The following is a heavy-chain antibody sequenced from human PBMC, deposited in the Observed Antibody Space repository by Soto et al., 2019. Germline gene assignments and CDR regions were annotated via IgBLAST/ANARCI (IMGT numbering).Heavy chain of an antibody. Sequence: PSETLSLTCTVSGGSISSGGYYWSWIRQHPGKGLEWIGYIYYSGSTYYNPSLKSRVTISVDTSKNQFSLKLSSVTAADTAVYYCARDGDTAMVTGYFDYWGQGTLVTVSS. CDR3: ARDGDTAMVTGYFDY. D-gene: IGHD5-18*01. CDR2: IYYSGST. CDR1: GGSISSGGYY. J-gene: IGHJ4*02. V-gene: IGHV4-31*03.